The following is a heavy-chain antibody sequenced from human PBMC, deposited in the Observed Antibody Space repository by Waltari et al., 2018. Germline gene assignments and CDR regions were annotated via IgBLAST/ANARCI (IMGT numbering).Heavy chain of an antibody. Sequence: QITLKESGPALVKHTHTLTLTCTSSGSSLNSGGVGVGWIRQPPGEALEWLALIYWDDEKYYRPSLKSRLSITKDTTKNQVVLTMTDMDPVDTATYFCAHRRLGQWLSFDFWGPGILVAISS. V-gene: IGHV2-5*02. CDR2: IYWDDEK. D-gene: IGHD6-19*01. CDR3: AHRRLGQWLSFDF. J-gene: IGHJ4*02. CDR1: GSSLNSGGVG.